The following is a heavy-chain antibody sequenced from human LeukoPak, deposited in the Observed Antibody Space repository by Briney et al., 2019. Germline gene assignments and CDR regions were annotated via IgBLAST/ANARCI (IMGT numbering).Heavy chain of an antibody. Sequence: SETLSLTCTVSGYSISSGYLWGWIRQPPGKGLDWIGSIYYSGSTYYNPSLKSRVTISVDTSKNQFSLKLSSVTAADTAVYYCARLRSGNYYDSSGYFLYWGQGTLVTVSS. CDR1: GYSISSGYL. D-gene: IGHD3-22*01. CDR2: IYYSGST. J-gene: IGHJ4*02. CDR3: ARLRSGNYYDSSGYFLY. V-gene: IGHV4-38-2*02.